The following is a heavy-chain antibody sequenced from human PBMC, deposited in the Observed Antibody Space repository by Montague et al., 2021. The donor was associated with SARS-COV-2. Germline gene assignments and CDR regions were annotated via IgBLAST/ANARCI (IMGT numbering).Heavy chain of an antibody. CDR1: GFSISSGFY. J-gene: IGHJ4*02. CDR3: ARRGYTGPDYFDY. D-gene: IGHD5-12*01. Sequence: SETLSLTCSVSGFSISSGFYWAWIRQSPGKGPEWIGTVYNSGYTHYNPSLKGGVTVSIDTYKNQFSLTVTSVTAADTAVYFCARRGYTGPDYFDYWGQGTLVTVSS. CDR2: VYNSGYT. V-gene: IGHV4-38-2*01.